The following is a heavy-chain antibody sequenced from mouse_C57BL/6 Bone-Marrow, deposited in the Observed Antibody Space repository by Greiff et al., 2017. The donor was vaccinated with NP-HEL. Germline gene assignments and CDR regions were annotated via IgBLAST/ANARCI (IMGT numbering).Heavy chain of an antibody. CDR3: AAAWVAY. V-gene: IGHV14-4*01. CDR2: IDPENGDT. CDR1: GFNITDYY. Sequence: EVQLQQSGAELVRPGASVKLSCTASGFNITDYYMHWVKQRPEQGLEWIGWIDPENGDTEYASKFQGKATITADTSSNTAYLQLSSLTSEDTAVYYCAAAWVAYWGQGTLVTVTA. J-gene: IGHJ3*01.